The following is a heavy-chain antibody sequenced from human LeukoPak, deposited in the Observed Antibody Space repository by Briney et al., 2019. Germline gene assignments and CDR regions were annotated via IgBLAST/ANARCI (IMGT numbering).Heavy chain of an antibody. CDR2: ISTSDSTK. V-gene: IGHV3-48*04. J-gene: IGHJ4*02. CDR1: GFTFSDYG. D-gene: IGHD4-23*01. CDR3: ARLRWYAFDY. Sequence: QPGRSLRLSCAASGFTFSDYGMHWVRQAPGKGLEWVSHISTSDSTKYYADSVKGRFTISRDNAKNSLYLQMNSLRAEDTAVYYCARLRWYAFDYWGQGTLVTVSS.